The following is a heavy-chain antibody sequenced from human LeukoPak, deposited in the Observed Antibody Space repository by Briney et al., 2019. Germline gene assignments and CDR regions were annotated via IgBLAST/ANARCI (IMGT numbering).Heavy chain of an antibody. CDR1: GFTFNNYW. J-gene: IGHJ3*01. D-gene: IGHD3-9*01. CDR3: AKEIDGFDV. CDR2: IRFDGSDT. V-gene: IGHV3-74*01. Sequence: PGGSLRLSCAASGFTFNNYWMHWVRQAPGMGVVWVSSIRFDGSDTAYADSAKGRFTISRDNAKNTMFLQMNNLRAEATAVYYCAKEIDGFDVWGQGTLVTVSS.